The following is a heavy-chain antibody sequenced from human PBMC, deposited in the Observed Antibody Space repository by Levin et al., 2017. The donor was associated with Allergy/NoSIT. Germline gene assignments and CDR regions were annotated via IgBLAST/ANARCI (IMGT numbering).Heavy chain of an antibody. CDR1: GFIFSNYA. CDR3: ARDRYDFWSGYYNLCDY. D-gene: IGHD3-3*01. J-gene: IGHJ4*02. V-gene: IGHV3-23*01. CDR2: ISSSGEHT. Sequence: GGSLRLSCAASGFIFSNYAMSWVRQAPGKGLEWVSAISSSGEHTYYRDSVKGRVTISRDNAKNTLSLQMNSLRPEDTAMYYCARDRYDFWSGYYNLCDYWGQGTLVTVSS.